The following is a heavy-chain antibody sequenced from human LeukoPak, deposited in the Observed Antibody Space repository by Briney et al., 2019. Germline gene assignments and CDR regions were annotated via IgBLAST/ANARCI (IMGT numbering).Heavy chain of an antibody. V-gene: IGHV3-9*03. CDR1: GFTFDDYG. CDR3: AARRGAAAGTDYFDD. J-gene: IGHJ4*02. Sequence: GRSLRLSCVASGFTFDDYGINWVRQAPGKGLEWVSGIRWKSGSIAYADSVKGRFIISRDNAKNSLYLQMNSLRVEDMALYYCAARRGAAAGTDYFDDWGQGTLVTVSS. D-gene: IGHD6-13*01. CDR2: IRWKSGSI.